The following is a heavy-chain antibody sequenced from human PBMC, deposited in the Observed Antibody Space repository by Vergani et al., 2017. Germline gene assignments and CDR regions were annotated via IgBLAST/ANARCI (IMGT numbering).Heavy chain of an antibody. J-gene: IGHJ6*02. CDR3: ASPRTAENLPKPLYYFYGLDV. CDR2: ITPFFPTG. V-gene: IGHV1-69*12. D-gene: IGHD7-27*01. Sequence: QVQLVQSGAEVKKPGSSVKVSCKASGGTFNIYSVSWPRQAPGQGPEWMGGITPFFPTGHYAQKFQGRVTITADESATTVYMELSSLRSEDTAVYYCASPRTAENLPKPLYYFYGLDVWGQGTTVTVSS. CDR1: GGTFNIYS.